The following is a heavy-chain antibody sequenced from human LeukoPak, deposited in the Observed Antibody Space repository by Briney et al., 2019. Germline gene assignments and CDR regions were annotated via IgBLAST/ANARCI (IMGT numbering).Heavy chain of an antibody. J-gene: IGHJ4*02. D-gene: IGHD2-8*01. V-gene: IGHV4-34*01. CDR2: INHSGST. CDR3: ALGHCINGVCYGLDY. Sequence: SETLSLTCAVYGVSFSGYYWSWIRQPPGKGLEWIGEINHSGSTNYNPSLKSRVTISVDTSKNQFSLKLSSVTAADTAVYYCALGHCINGVCYGLDYWGQGTLVTVSS. CDR1: GVSFSGYY.